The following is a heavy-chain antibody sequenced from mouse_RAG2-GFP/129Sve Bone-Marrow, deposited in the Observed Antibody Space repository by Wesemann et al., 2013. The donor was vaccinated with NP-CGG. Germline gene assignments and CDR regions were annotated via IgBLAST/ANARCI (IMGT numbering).Heavy chain of an antibody. D-gene: IGHD1-1*01. V-gene: IGHV1-55*01. Sequence: YNEKFKSKATLTVDTSSSTAYMQLSSLTSEDSAVYYCARDSYYYGSRDDYWGQGTTLTVSS. J-gene: IGHJ2*01. CDR3: ARDSYYYGSRDDY.